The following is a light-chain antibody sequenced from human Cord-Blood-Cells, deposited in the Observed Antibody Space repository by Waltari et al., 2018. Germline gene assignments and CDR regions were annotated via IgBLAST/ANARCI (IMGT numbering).Light chain of an antibody. CDR2: AAS. J-gene: IGKJ2*03. CDR1: QSISSY. V-gene: IGKV1-39*01. CDR3: QQSYSTPYS. Sequence: DIQITQSPSSLSASVGDRVTITCRASQSISSYLNWYQQKPGQAPKLLIYAASSLQSGVPSRFSGSGSGTDFTLTISSLQPEDFATYYCQQSYSTPYSFGQGTKLEIK.